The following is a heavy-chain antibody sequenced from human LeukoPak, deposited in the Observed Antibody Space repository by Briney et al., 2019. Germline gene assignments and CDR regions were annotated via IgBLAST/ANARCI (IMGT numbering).Heavy chain of an antibody. CDR3: ARVSGSYFGSNFDY. V-gene: IGHV1-69*06. D-gene: IGHD1-26*01. J-gene: IGHJ4*02. Sequence: ASVKVSCKASGGTFSRYAISWVRQAPGQGLEWMGRIIPIFGTANYAQKFQGRVTITADKSTSTAYMELSSLRSEDTAVYYCARVSGSYFGSNFDYWGQGTLVTVSS. CDR1: GGTFSRYA. CDR2: IIPIFGTA.